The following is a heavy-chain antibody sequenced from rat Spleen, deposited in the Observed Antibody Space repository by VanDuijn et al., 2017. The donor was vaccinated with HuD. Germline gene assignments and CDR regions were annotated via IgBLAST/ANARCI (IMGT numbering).Heavy chain of an antibody. Sequence: EVQLVESGGGLVQPGRSLNLSCAASGFTFSDYYMTWVRQAPKKGLEWVASISYEGSSTYYGDSVKGRFTISRDNAKSTLYLQMNSLRSEDTATYYCARHPDPYYWYFDFWGPGTMVTVSS. V-gene: IGHV5-22*01. CDR1: GFTFSDYY. CDR3: ARHPDPYYWYFDF. CDR2: ISYEGSST. J-gene: IGHJ1*01.